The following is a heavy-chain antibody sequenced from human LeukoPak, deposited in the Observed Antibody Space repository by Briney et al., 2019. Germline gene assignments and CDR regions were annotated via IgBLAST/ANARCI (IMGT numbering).Heavy chain of an antibody. Sequence: SVKVSCKASGGTFSSYAISWVRQAPGQGLEWMGGIIPIFGTANYAQKFQGRVTITTDESTSTAYMELSSLRSEDTAVYYCARAQAGGLRFLERLQGWGQGTLVTVSS. CDR2: IIPIFGTA. J-gene: IGHJ4*02. D-gene: IGHD3-3*01. CDR1: GGTFSSYA. CDR3: ARAQAGGLRFLERLQG. V-gene: IGHV1-69*05.